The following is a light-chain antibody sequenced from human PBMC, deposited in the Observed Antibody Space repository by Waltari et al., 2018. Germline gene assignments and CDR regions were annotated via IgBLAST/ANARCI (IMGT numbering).Light chain of an antibody. J-gene: IGKJ2*01. CDR2: DGN. CDR1: QSVATY. CDR3: QQRTDWLYT. V-gene: IGKV3-11*01. Sequence: PGERATLSCRASQSVATYLAWFQQRPDQAPRLLIYDGNKRATGIPSRFSGSGYGTAFTLTISSLEPEDFAVYYCQQRTDWLYTFGQGTKLEIK.